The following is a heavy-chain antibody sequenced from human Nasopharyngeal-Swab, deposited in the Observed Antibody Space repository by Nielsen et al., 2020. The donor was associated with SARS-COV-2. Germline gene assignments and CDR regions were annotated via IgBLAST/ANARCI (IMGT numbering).Heavy chain of an antibody. CDR2: INPSGGST. J-gene: IGHJ6*02. V-gene: IGHV1-46*01. CDR3: AREGEPGGFFYYGMDV. CDR1: GYTFTSYY. Sequence: ASVKVSCKASGYTFTSYYMHWVRQAPGQGLEWMVIINPSGGSTSYAQKFQGRVTMTRDTSTSTVYMELSSLRSEDTAVYYCAREGEPGGFFYYGMDVWGQGTTVTVSS. D-gene: IGHD3-10*01.